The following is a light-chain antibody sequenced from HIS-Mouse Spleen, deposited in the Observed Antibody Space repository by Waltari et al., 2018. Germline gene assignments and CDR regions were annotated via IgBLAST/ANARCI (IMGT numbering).Light chain of an antibody. CDR1: QSVSSSC. Sequence: EIVLTQSPGTLSSSPGERATLSCRASQSVSSSCLAWYQQKPGQAPRLLIYGASSRATGIPDRFSGSGSGTDFTLTISRLEPEDFAVYYCQQYGSSPFTFGQGTKLEIK. J-gene: IGKJ2*01. CDR2: GAS. V-gene: IGKV3-20*01. CDR3: QQYGSSPFT.